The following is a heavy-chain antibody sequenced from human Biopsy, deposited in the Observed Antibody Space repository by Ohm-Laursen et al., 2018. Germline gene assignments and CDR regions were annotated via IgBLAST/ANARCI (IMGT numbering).Heavy chain of an antibody. CDR1: GGSNGGGEYY. CDR2: ISYSGTT. V-gene: IGHV4-31*01. CDR3: ARGVPHYDGSGFPLAGYWYFDL. J-gene: IGHJ2*01. D-gene: IGHD3-22*01. Sequence: SETLSLTWTVSGGSNGGGEYYWNWLRQHPGKGVEWIGLISYSGTTFYKPSLESLLTISIDTSKNHFSLNLRSVTAADTAVYYCARGVPHYDGSGFPLAGYWYFDLWGRGTLVTVSS.